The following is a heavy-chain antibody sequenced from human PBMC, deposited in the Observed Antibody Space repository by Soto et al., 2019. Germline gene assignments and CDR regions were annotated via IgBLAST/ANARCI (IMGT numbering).Heavy chain of an antibody. V-gene: IGHV3-23*01. Sequence: EVQLLESGGGLVQPGGSLRLSCAASRFTFSSYAMSWVRQAPGKGLEWVSTISGSGGSTYYADSVRGRFTISRDNSKNTLYLQMNSLRAEDTAVYYCATQNLPPYWGQGTLVTVSS. CDR3: ATQNLPPY. CDR2: ISGSGGST. J-gene: IGHJ4*02. CDR1: RFTFSSYA.